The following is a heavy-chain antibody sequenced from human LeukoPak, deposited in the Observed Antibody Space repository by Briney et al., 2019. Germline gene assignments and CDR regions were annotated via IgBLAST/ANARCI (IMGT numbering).Heavy chain of an antibody. CDR3: ARGYSYAYWYFDL. J-gene: IGHJ2*01. D-gene: IGHD5-18*01. Sequence: PSETLSLTCTVSGGSISSGGYYWSWIRQHPGKGLEWLGSIFSSASTIYNPSLKSRVIISVDTTKNQFSLKLTSVTAADTAVYYCARGYSYAYWYFDLWGRGTLVTVSS. CDR1: GGSISSGGYY. CDR2: IFSSAST. V-gene: IGHV4-31*03.